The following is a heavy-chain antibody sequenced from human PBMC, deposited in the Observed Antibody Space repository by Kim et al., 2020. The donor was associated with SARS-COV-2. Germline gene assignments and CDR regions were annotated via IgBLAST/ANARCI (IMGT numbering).Heavy chain of an antibody. V-gene: IGHV4-59*13. D-gene: IGHD6-19*01. CDR2: IYYSGST. Sequence: GPISSDYLGWIRQPPGKGLEWIGYIYYSGSTNYNPSLKSRVTISVDTSKNQFSLKLSSVTAADTAVYYCARDLAVARDYYYYGMDVWGQGTKVTV. J-gene: IGHJ6*02. CDR1: GPISSDY. CDR3: ARDLAVARDYYYYGMDV.